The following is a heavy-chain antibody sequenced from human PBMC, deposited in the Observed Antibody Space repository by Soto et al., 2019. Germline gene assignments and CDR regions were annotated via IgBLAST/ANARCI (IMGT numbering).Heavy chain of an antibody. J-gene: IGHJ6*02. CDR2: INPNSGGT. CDR1: GYTFTGYY. D-gene: IGHD3-3*01. Sequence: GASVKVSCKASGYTFTGYYMHWVRQAPGQGLEWMGWINPNSGGTNYAQKFQGWVTMTRDTSTSTAYMELSRLRSDDTAVYYCARMGTSITIFGDYYYGMDVWGQGTTVTVSS. CDR3: ARMGTSITIFGDYYYGMDV. V-gene: IGHV1-2*04.